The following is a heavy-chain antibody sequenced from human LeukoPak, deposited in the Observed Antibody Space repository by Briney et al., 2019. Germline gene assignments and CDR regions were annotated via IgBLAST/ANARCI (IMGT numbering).Heavy chain of an antibody. J-gene: IGHJ5*02. Sequence: SETLSLTCAVYGGSFSGYYWSWIRQPPGKGLEWIGEINHSGSTNYNPSLKSRVTISVDTSKNQFSLKLSSVTAADTAVYYCAREGYYGDYPWFDPWGQGTLVTVSS. CDR1: GGSFSGYY. CDR2: INHSGST. CDR3: AREGYYGDYPWFDP. V-gene: IGHV4-34*01. D-gene: IGHD4-17*01.